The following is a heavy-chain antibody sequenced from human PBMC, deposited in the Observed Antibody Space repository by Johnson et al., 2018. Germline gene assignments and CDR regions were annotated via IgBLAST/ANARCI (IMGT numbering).Heavy chain of an antibody. CDR3: ARRLPYYGMDV. J-gene: IGHJ6*02. Sequence: VQSGGSLRLSCAASGFTFSTYEMYWVRQAARKGLEWVSLITTAGDTYYADSVKGRFTISRENAKNSFYLQMNSLRAGDTAVYYCARRLPYYGMDVWGQGTTVTVSS. D-gene: IGHD2-21*01. CDR2: ITTAGDT. V-gene: IGHV3-13*01. CDR1: GFTFSTYE.